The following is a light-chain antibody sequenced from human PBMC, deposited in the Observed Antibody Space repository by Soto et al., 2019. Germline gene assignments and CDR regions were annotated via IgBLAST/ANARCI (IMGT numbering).Light chain of an antibody. CDR2: GAS. CDR3: QQYGSSPET. CDR1: QSVSSN. J-gene: IGKJ1*01. Sequence: IDMTQSPATLSVSPWERATLSCRASQSVSSNLVWYQQKPGQAPRLLIYGASSRATGIPDRFSGSGSGTDFTLTISRLEPEDFAVYYCQQYGSSPETFGQGTKVDIK. V-gene: IGKV3-20*01.